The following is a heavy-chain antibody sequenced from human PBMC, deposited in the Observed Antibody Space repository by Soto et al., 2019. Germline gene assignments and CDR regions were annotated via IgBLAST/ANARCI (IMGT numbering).Heavy chain of an antibody. D-gene: IGHD6-6*01. CDR3: ARAGHSSPSEGANWFDP. J-gene: IGHJ5*02. V-gene: IGHV4-31*03. CDR1: GGSISSGGYY. Sequence: SETLSLTCTVSGGSISSGGYYWSCMRQHPGKGLEWIGYIYYSGSTYFNPSLKSRLTISVDTSKNQFSLQLSSVTAADTAVYYCARAGHSSPSEGANWFDPWGQGTLVTVSS. CDR2: IYYSGST.